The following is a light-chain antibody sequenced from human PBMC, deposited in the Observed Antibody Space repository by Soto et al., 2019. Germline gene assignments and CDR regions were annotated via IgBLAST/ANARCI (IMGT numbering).Light chain of an antibody. J-gene: IGKJ1*01. Sequence: DIQMTQSPSSLSASVGDRVTITCRASQSISSYLNWYQQKPGKAPKLLIYAASSLQSGVPSRFSGSGSGTDFTLTISSLLPEDFATYYCQQSYSTVWMFGQGTKVDIK. CDR3: QQSYSTVWM. CDR1: QSISSY. V-gene: IGKV1-39*01. CDR2: AAS.